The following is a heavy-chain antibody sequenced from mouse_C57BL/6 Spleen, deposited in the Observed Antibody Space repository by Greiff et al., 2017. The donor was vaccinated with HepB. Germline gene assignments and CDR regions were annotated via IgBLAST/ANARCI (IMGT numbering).Heavy chain of an antibody. CDR1: GYTFTSYW. Sequence: QVQLQQPGAELVKPGASVKLSCKASGYTFTSYWMHWVKQRPGQGLEWIGMIHPNSGSTNYNEKFKSKATLTVDKSSSTAYMQHSSLTSEDSAVYYCAREDPRLYSNYAWFAYWGQGTLVTVSA. CDR3: AREDPRLYSNYAWFAY. V-gene: IGHV1-64*01. J-gene: IGHJ3*01. CDR2: IHPNSGST. D-gene: IGHD2-5*01.